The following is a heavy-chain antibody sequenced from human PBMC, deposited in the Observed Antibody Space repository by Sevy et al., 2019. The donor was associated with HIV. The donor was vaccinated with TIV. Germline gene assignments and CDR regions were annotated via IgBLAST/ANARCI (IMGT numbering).Heavy chain of an antibody. J-gene: IGHJ6*02. CDR1: GGTFSSYA. CDR2: IIPIFGTA. CDR3: ARGGFTEAAAAYYYYYGMDV. V-gene: IGHV1-69*13. Sequence: ASVKFSCKASGGTFSSYAISWVRQAPGQGLEWMGGIIPIFGTANYAQKFQGRVTITADESTSTAYMELSSLRSEDTAVYYCARGGFTEAAAAYYYYYGMDVWGQGTTVTVSS. D-gene: IGHD6-13*01.